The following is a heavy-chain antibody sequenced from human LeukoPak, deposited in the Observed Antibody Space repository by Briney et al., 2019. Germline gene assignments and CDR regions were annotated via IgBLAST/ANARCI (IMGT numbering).Heavy chain of an antibody. CDR1: GFTFSSYG. V-gene: IGHV3-33*01. Sequence: GRSLRLSCAASGFTFSSYGMHRVRQAPGKGLEWVAVIWYDGSNKYYADSVKGRFSISRDNSKNTLYVQMNSLRAEDTAVYYCARDWSSGSYPDAFDMWGQGTMVTVSS. D-gene: IGHD1-26*01. CDR2: IWYDGSNK. CDR3: ARDWSSGSYPDAFDM. J-gene: IGHJ3*02.